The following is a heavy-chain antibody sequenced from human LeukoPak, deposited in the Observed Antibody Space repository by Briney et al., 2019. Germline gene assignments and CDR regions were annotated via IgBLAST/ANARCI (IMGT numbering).Heavy chain of an antibody. CDR3: ARGTYYYDTNGYYSGGLGY. CDR2: IRHDGSNK. V-gene: IGHV3-30*02. Sequence: GGSLRLSCAASGFTFSSYGMHWVRQAPGKGLEWLAYIRHDGSNKYYADCVKGRFTISRDNSENTLFLQMNSLRAEDTAVYYCARGTYYYDTNGYYSGGLGYWGQGTLVTVSS. CDR1: GFTFSSYG. D-gene: IGHD3-22*01. J-gene: IGHJ4*02.